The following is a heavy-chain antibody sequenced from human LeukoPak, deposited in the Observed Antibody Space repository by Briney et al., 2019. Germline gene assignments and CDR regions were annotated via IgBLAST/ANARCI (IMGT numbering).Heavy chain of an antibody. CDR2: IRYDGNNK. J-gene: IGHJ4*02. D-gene: IGHD2-2*01. Sequence: GGSLRLSCAASGFTVTYYGMHWVRQAPGKGLEWVAFIRYDGNNKYYADSVKGRFTISRDNSRDTLYLQMNSLRAEDTAVYYCARGTSCYGYWGQGTLVTVSS. CDR3: ARGTSCYGY. CDR1: GFTVTYYG. V-gene: IGHV3-30*02.